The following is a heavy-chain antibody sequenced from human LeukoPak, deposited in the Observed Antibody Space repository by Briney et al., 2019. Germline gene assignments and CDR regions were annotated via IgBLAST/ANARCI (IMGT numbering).Heavy chain of an antibody. CDR2: INHSGST. J-gene: IGHJ5*02. CDR3: ARRSRRTQNWFDP. Sequence: SETLSLTCAVYGGSFGGYYWSWIRQPPGKGLEWIGEINHSGSTNYNPSLKSRVTISVDTSKNQFSLKLSSVTAADTAVYYCARRSRRTQNWFDPWGQGTLVTVSS. V-gene: IGHV4-34*01. D-gene: IGHD1-14*01. CDR1: GGSFGGYY.